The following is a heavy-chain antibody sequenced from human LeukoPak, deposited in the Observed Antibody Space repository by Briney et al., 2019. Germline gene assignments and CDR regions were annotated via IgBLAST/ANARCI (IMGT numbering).Heavy chain of an antibody. D-gene: IGHD3-9*01. CDR1: GGSFSGYY. V-gene: IGHV4-34*01. CDR2: INHSGST. CDR3: ARPSGDILTGYYGL. Sequence: SETLSLTCAVYGGSFSGYYWSWIRQPPGKGLEWIGEINHSGSTNYNPSPKSRVTISVDTSKNQFSLKLRSVTAADMAVYYCARPSGDILTGYYGLWGQGTLVTVSS. J-gene: IGHJ4*02.